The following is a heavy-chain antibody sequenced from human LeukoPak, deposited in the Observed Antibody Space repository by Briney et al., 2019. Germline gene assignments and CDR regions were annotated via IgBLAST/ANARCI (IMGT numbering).Heavy chain of an antibody. Sequence: ASVKDSCKASGYTFTSYSISWVRQAPGQGLEWMGWISTYTGNTNYVQNLQGRLTMTTDTSTSTAYMELRNLRSDDTAVYYCARIPTTVTRFDPWGQGTLVTVSS. CDR1: GYTFTSYS. D-gene: IGHD4-17*01. J-gene: IGHJ5*02. CDR3: ARIPTTVTRFDP. CDR2: ISTYTGNT. V-gene: IGHV1-18*01.